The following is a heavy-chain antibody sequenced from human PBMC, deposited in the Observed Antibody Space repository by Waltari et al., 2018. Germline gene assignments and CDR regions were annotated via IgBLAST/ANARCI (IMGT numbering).Heavy chain of an antibody. Sequence: LVGSGGGGVGPGGSLKLGGRASGFGFGTFGIHWIRQAPGKGLEWVAYVRYDGNNQEYADSVKGRFTISRDNSKNTLYLQMNSLTLEDTALYFCAKGLGTVTDLWGQGTVVTVSS. J-gene: IGHJ5*02. D-gene: IGHD1-1*01. V-gene: IGHV3-30*02. CDR2: VRYDGNNQ. CDR1: GFGFGTFG. CDR3: AKGLGTVTDL.